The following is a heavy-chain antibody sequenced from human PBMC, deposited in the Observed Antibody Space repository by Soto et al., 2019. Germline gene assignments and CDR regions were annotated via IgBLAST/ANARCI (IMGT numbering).Heavy chain of an antibody. D-gene: IGHD1-7*01. V-gene: IGHV1-24*01. CDR2: FDPEDGET. CDR3: ATDGAGTTPWALGY. J-gene: IGHJ4*02. CDR1: GYTLTELS. Sequence: AAVKVSRKVSGYTLTELSMHWVRQAPGKGLEWVGGFDPEDGETIYAQKFQGRVTMTEDTSTDTAYMELSSLSCEDTAVYYCATDGAGTTPWALGYWGQGTLVTVSS.